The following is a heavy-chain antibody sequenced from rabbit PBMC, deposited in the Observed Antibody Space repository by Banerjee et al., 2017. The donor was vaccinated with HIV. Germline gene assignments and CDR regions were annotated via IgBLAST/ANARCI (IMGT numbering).Heavy chain of an antibody. V-gene: IGHV1S45*01. D-gene: IGHD5-1*01. CDR2: INTATGKP. CDR1: GFSFSDSDV. Sequence: QEELEESGGGLVKPEGSLTLTCKASGFSFSDSDVMCWVRQAPGKGLEWIACINTATGKPVYATWAKGRFTISTTSSTTVTLQMTSLTAADTATYFCARDLVAAIGWNFNLWGPGTLVTVS. J-gene: IGHJ4*01. CDR3: ARDLVAAIGWNFNL.